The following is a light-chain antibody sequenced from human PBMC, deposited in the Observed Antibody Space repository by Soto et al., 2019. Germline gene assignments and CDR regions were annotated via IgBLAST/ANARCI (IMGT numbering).Light chain of an antibody. CDR1: GSNIGTNS. J-gene: IGLJ2*01. CDR2: SNN. Sequence: QSVLTQPPSASGTPGQRVTISCSGSGSNIGTNSVDWHQQLPGTAPKLLIYSNNQRPSGVPDRFSGSKSGTSASLAISGLQSEDEPHYYCATWDVRLNAVVFGGGTKLTVL. V-gene: IGLV1-44*01. CDR3: ATWDVRLNAVV.